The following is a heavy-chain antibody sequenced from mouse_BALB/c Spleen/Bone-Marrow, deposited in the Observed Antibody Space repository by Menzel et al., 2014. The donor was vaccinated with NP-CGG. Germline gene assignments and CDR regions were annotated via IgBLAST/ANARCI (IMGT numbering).Heavy chain of an antibody. V-gene: IGHV5-12-1*01. D-gene: IGHD1-1*01. CDR3: ARQILRGFGY. Sequence: EVMLVESGGGLVKPGGSLKLSCAASGFAFSGYDMSWVRQTPEKRLEWVAYISSGGGSTYYADTVKGRFTISRDNAKNTLYLQMSSLKSEDTAMYYCARQILRGFGYWGQGTPVTVSA. CDR2: ISSGGGST. CDR1: GFAFSGYD. J-gene: IGHJ3*02.